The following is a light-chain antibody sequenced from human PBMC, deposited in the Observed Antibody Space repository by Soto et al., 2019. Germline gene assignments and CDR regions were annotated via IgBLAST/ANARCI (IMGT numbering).Light chain of an antibody. CDR3: QQNYRTPLT. J-gene: IGKJ4*01. CDR1: QSVLYSSNNKNY. Sequence: IVMTQSPDSLAVSLGERATINCKSSQSVLYSSNNKNYLAWYQQKPGQPPKLLIYWASTRESGVPDRFSGRGSGTDFTLTISRLQAEDVAVYYCQQNYRTPLTFGGGTKVDIK. V-gene: IGKV4-1*01. CDR2: WAS.